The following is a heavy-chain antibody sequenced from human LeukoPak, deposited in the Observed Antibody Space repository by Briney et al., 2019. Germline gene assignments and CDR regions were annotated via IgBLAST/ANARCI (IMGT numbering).Heavy chain of an antibody. CDR2: IKSKTDGGTT. Sequence: GGSLRLSCAASGFTFSSYSMSWVRQAPGKGLEWVGRIKSKTDGGTTDYAAPVKGRFTISRDDSKNTLYLQMNSLKTEDTAVYYCTTFYNNYDFWSGYYYGMDVWGQGTTVTVSS. CDR1: GFTFSSYS. CDR3: TTFYNNYDFWSGYYYGMDV. V-gene: IGHV3-15*01. J-gene: IGHJ6*02. D-gene: IGHD3-3*01.